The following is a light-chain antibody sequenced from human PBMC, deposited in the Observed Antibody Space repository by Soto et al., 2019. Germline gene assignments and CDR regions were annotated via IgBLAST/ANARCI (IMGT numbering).Light chain of an antibody. CDR2: GAS. J-gene: IGKJ4*01. CDR3: QQYGSSPLT. Sequence: EIVLTQSPGTLSLSPGERATLFCRANQSVSSSYLAWYQQKPGQAPRLLIYGASSRVTGIPDRFSGSGSGTDFTLTISRLVPEDFAVYYCQQYGSSPLTFGGGTKVEIK. V-gene: IGKV3-20*01. CDR1: QSVSSSY.